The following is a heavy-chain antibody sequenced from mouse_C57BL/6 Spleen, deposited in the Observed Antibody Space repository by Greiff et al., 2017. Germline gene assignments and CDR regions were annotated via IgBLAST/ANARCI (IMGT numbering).Heavy chain of an antibody. J-gene: IGHJ4*01. V-gene: IGHV1-64*01. Sequence: VQLQQPGAELVKPGASVKLSCKASGYTFTSYWMHWVKQRPGQGLEWIGMIHPNSGSTNYNEKFKSKATLTVDKSSSTAYMQLSSLTSEDSAVYYCARGVLRDDYAMDYWGQGTSVTVSS. CDR3: ARGVLRDDYAMDY. D-gene: IGHD1-1*01. CDR1: GYTFTSYW. CDR2: IHPNSGST.